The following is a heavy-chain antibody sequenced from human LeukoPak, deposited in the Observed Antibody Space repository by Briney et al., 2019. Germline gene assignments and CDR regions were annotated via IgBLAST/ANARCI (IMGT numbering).Heavy chain of an antibody. CDR1: GYSISSGYY. J-gene: IGHJ4*02. V-gene: IGHV4-38-2*02. CDR3: VRNGGSYSFDY. CDR2: IYHSGST. D-gene: IGHD1-26*01. Sequence: SETLSLTCTVSGYSISSGYYWGWIRQPPGKGLEWIGTIYHSGSTYYNPSLKSRVTISVDTSKNQFSLKLSSVTAADTAVYYCVRNGGSYSFDYWGQGSLVTVSS.